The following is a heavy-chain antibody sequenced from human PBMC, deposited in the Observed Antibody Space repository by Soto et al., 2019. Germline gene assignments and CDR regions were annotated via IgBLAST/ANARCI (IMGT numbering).Heavy chain of an antibody. CDR3: ARVEMATIIA. Sequence: QVQLQESGPGLVKPSETLSLTCTVSGGSISSYYWSWIRQPPGKGLEWIGYIYYSGSTNYNPSLKSRVTISVDTSKNQFSLKLSSVTAADTAVYYCARVEMATIIAWGQGTLVTVSS. CDR2: IYYSGST. D-gene: IGHD5-12*01. CDR1: GGSISSYY. V-gene: IGHV4-59*01. J-gene: IGHJ5*02.